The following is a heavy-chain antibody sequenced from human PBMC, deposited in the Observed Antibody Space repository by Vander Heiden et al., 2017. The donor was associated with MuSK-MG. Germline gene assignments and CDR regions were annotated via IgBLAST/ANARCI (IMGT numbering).Heavy chain of an antibody. J-gene: IGHJ4*02. Sequence: EVQLVESGGGLVQPGRSLRLACTLPGFTFSGNAMSGFRQAPGKGLEWVGFISSKAYGGTTEYAASVKGRFTISRDDSKSIAYLQMNSLRTEDTAVYYCTRGWLQWDYWGQGTLVTVSS. CDR1: GFTFSGNA. CDR3: TRGWLQWDY. D-gene: IGHD5-12*01. CDR2: ISSKAYGGTT. V-gene: IGHV3-49*03.